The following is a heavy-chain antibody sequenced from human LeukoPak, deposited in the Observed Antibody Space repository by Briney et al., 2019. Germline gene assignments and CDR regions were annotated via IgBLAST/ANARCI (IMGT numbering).Heavy chain of an antibody. J-gene: IGHJ4*02. CDR3: ARVNRGYSYGYLYYFDY. CDR1: GFTFSSYG. Sequence: GGSLRLSCAASGFTFSSYGMHWVRQAPGKGLEWVAVIWYDGSNKYYADSVKGRFTISRDNSKNTLYLQMNSLRAEDTAVYYCARVNRGYSYGYLYYFDYWGQGTLVTVFS. V-gene: IGHV3-33*01. CDR2: IWYDGSNK. D-gene: IGHD5-18*01.